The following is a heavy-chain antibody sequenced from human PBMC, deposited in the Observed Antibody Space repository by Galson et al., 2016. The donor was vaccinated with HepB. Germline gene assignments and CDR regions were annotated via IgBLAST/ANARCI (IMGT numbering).Heavy chain of an antibody. CDR3: AKLYCSSTSCYDAFDI. CDR1: GDSINSRSYY. Sequence: SETLSLTCTVSGDSINSRSYYWGWIRQPPGKGMEWIGSIYYSESTYYSTSLKSRVTISVDTSKNQFSLKLSSVTAADTAIYYCAKLYCSSTSCYDAFDIWGQGTMVTVSS. J-gene: IGHJ3*02. CDR2: IYYSEST. D-gene: IGHD2-2*01. V-gene: IGHV4-39*01.